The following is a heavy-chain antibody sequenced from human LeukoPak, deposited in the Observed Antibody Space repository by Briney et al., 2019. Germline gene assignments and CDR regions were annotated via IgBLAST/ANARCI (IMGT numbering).Heavy chain of an antibody. CDR3: ARLGGDTYYFGSASYPNWYFDL. Sequence: GESLKISCQASGYTLTTYWIGWVRQMPGKGLECMGIIYPDDSDTTYSPSFQGQVTISADKSFSTAYLQWSSLKASDTAIYYCARLGGDTYYFGSASYPNWYFDLWGRGTLVTVSS. J-gene: IGHJ2*01. D-gene: IGHD3-10*01. V-gene: IGHV5-51*01. CDR2: IYPDDSDT. CDR1: GYTLTTYW.